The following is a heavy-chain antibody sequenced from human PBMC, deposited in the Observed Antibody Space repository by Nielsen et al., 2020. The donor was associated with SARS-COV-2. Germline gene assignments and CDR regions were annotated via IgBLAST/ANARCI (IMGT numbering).Heavy chain of an antibody. CDR1: GFPMREYA. Sequence: GGSLRLSCAASGFPMREYAMTWVRQAPGKGLEWVSSIGAIDGSTNYAESLRGRFTISRDNSKNTLYLQINSLHQGPIGLPPGTLLQEHLWG. CDR3: TLLQEHL. J-gene: IGHJ6*01. V-gene: IGHV3-23*01. CDR2: IGAIDGST.